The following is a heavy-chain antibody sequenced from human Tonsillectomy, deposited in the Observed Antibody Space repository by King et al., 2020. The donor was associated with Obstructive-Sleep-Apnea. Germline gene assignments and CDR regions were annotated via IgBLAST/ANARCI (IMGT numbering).Heavy chain of an antibody. Sequence: VQLQQWGAGLLKPSEILSLTCAVYGGSFIDYYWSWIRQPPGMGLEWIGEINHSASTSYSPSLKSRVTISVDTSKNQFSLKLSSVTAADTAVYYCARVPLSYYGSGSNWYFDLWGRGTLVTVSS. V-gene: IGHV4-34*01. D-gene: IGHD3-10*01. J-gene: IGHJ2*01. CDR2: INHSAST. CDR1: GGSFIDYY. CDR3: ARVPLSYYGSGSNWYFDL.